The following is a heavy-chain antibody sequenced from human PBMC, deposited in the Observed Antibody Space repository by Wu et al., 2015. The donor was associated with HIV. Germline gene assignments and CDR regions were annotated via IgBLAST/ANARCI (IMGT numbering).Heavy chain of an antibody. V-gene: IGHV1-46*03. CDR2: INPSGGST. CDR1: GYTFTSYY. CDR3: ARGVVDYDSSGSDNWFDP. D-gene: IGHD3-22*01. J-gene: IGHJ5*02. Sequence: QVQLVQSGAEVKKPGASVKVSCKASGYTFTSYYMHWVRQAPGQGLEWMGIINPSGGSTSYAQKFQGRVTMTRDTSTSTVYMELSSLRSEDTAVYYCARGVVDYDSSGSDNWFDPWGQGTLVTGLL.